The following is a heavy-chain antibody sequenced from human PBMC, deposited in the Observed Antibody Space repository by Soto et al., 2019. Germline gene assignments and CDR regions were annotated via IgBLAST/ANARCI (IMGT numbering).Heavy chain of an antibody. D-gene: IGHD3-22*01. V-gene: IGHV4-31*03. CDR1: GGAISSGGYY. CDR3: ARERNYYDRGGYGSLDM. Sequence: QVHLQESGPGLVKPSQTLSLTCNVSGGAISSGGYYYNWIRQHSGKGLEWIGYIYYTGKTYYNPSLVSRLTISVDTSKNQTSLRLESVTAADTAVYYCARERNYYDRGGYGSLDMWGQGTTVSVSS. CDR2: IYYTGKT. J-gene: IGHJ3*02.